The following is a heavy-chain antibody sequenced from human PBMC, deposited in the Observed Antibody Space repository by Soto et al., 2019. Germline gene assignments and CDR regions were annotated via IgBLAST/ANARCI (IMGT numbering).Heavy chain of an antibody. J-gene: IGHJ4*02. Sequence: EVQLVESGGGLVQPCRSLRLSCAASGFIFYDYAMHWVRPAPGKGLEWVSSISWNSGTIVYADSVKGRFTISRDNAKNSLYLQMNSLRTVDTAFYYCTKGRSTSCFAPVDYWGQGTLVTVSS. D-gene: IGHD2-2*01. CDR3: TKGRSTSCFAPVDY. CDR1: GFIFYDYA. V-gene: IGHV3-9*01. CDR2: ISWNSGTI.